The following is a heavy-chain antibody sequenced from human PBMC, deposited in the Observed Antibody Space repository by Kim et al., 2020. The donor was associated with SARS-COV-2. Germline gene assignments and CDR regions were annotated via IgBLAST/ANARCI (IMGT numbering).Heavy chain of an antibody. J-gene: IGHJ2*01. V-gene: IGHV3-53*01. CDR3: ARCVIEKTTYNHRAYCYFDL. CDR2: IYSGGST. Sequence: GGSLRLSCAASGFNVSGYYMNWVRQAPGKGLEWVSVIYSGGSTFYADSVKGRFTISRDTSKTTFYLQMNSLRAEDTAVYFCARCVIEKTTYNHRAYCYFDLWGRGTLVTVSS. D-gene: IGHD4-4*01. CDR1: GFNVSGYY.